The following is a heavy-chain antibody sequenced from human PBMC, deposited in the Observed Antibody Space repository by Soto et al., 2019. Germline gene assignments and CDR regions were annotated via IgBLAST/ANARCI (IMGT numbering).Heavy chain of an antibody. Sequence: SETLSLTCTVSGGSISSNSHYWGWIRQPPGKGLEWIGSIYYSGNTYYNSSLKSRVTISVDTSQNQFSLKLSSVTAADTAVYYCARHSSGYSYGYTWFDPWGKETLVTVSS. CDR3: ARHSSGYSYGYTWFDP. J-gene: IGHJ5*02. CDR2: IYYSGNT. CDR1: GGSISSNSHY. V-gene: IGHV4-39*01. D-gene: IGHD5-18*01.